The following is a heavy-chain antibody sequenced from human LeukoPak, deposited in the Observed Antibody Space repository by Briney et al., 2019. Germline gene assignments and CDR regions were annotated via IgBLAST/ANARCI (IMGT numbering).Heavy chain of an antibody. D-gene: IGHD3-10*01. CDR2: IYHSGST. J-gene: IGHJ5*02. V-gene: IGHV4-38-2*01. Sequence: SETLSLTCAVSGYSIGSGYYWGWIRQPPGKGLEWIGSIYHSGSTYYNPSLKSRVTISVDTSKNQFSLKLSSVTAADTAVYYCATTGVRGIRDWFDPWGQGTLVTVSS. CDR1: GYSIGSGYY. CDR3: ATTGVRGIRDWFDP.